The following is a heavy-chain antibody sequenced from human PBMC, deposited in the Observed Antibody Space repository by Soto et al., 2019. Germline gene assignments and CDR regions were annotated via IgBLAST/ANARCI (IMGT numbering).Heavy chain of an antibody. CDR2: IKSKTDGGTT. J-gene: IGHJ4*02. CDR3: TTARGLLGFGELLGNFDY. D-gene: IGHD3-10*01. CDR1: GVSFSNAW. V-gene: IGHV3-15*01. Sequence: PGGSLRFPCAACGVSFSNAWVGWVRQSPGKGLEWVGRIKSKTDGGTTDYAAPVKGRFTISRDDSKNTLYLQMNSLKTEDTAVYYCTTARGLLGFGELLGNFDYWGQGTLVTVSS.